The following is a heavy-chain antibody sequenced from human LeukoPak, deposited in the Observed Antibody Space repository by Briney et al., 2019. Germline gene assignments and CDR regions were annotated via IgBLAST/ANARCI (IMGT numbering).Heavy chain of an antibody. CDR1: GGTFSSYA. CDR2: IIPIFGTA. V-gene: IGHV1-69*05. CDR3: ARDRRDGYNHNWYLDL. J-gene: IGHJ2*01. Sequence: GASVKVSCKASGGTFSSYAISWVRQAPGQGLEWMGGIIPIFGTANYAQKFQGRVTITTDESTSTAYMELSSLRSEDTAVYYCARDRRDGYNHNWYLDLWGRGTLVTVSS. D-gene: IGHD5-24*01.